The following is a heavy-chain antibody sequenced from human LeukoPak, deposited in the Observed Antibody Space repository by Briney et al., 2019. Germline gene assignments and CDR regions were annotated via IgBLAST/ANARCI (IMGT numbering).Heavy chain of an antibody. Sequence: ASVKVSCKASGYTFTGYYMHWVRQAPGQGLEWMGWINPNSGGTNYAQKFQGRVTMTRDTSISTAYMELSRLRSEDTAVYYCAGSSGWAYYYYYMDVWGKGTTVTVSS. CDR1: GYTFTGYY. D-gene: IGHD6-19*01. CDR2: INPNSGGT. J-gene: IGHJ6*03. V-gene: IGHV1-2*02. CDR3: AGSSGWAYYYYYMDV.